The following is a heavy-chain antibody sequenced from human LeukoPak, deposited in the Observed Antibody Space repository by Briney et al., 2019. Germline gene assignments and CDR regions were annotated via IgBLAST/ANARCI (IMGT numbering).Heavy chain of an antibody. CDR1: GGSISSYY. V-gene: IGHV4-59*01. J-gene: IGHJ4*02. CDR3: ARVNSIRGYSSAMYYFDY. CDR2: IYYSGST. D-gene: IGHD6-19*01. Sequence: SETLSLTCTVSGGSISSYYWSWIRQPPGKGLEWIGYIYYSGSTNYNPSLKSRVTISVDTSKNQFSLKLSSVTAADTAVYYCARVNSIRGYSSAMYYFDYWGQGTLVTVSS.